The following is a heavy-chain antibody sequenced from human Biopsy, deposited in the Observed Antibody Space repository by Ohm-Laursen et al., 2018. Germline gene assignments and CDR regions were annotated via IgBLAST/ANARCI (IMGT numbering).Heavy chain of an antibody. CDR1: GFTVNDHA. Sequence: SLRLSCAASGFTVNDHAMHWVRQPPGKGLEWVSGISWDSGRIGYAHSVKGRFTVPRDNAKKTLYLKMNSLSPEDTALYYCTKVLIPAGTDVWGQGTTVTVSS. CDR2: ISWDSGRI. D-gene: IGHD3-9*01. CDR3: TKVLIPAGTDV. V-gene: IGHV3-9*01. J-gene: IGHJ6*02.